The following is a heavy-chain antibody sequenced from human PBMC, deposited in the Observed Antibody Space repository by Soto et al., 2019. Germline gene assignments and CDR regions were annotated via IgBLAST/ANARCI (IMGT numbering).Heavy chain of an antibody. CDR3: AKGGSSSARYFDT. Sequence: ESGGGVVQPGRSLRLSCAASGFTFSGYGMHWVRQAPGKGLEWVAVISFGGSKKYYANSVEGRFTISRDNSKNTLFLQMNSLRAEDTAVYYCAKGGSSSARYFDTWGQGTLVTVSS. V-gene: IGHV3-30*18. D-gene: IGHD6-6*01. CDR1: GFTFSGYG. J-gene: IGHJ5*02. CDR2: ISFGGSKK.